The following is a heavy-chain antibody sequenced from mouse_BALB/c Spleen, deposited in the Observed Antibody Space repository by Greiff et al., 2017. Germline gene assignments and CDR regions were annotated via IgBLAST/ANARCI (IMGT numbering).Heavy chain of an antibody. V-gene: IGHV2-6-6*01. CDR3: ANLSSVLFAY. CDR1: GFSLTNSG. D-gene: IGHD6-1*01. Sequence: VQVVESGPGLVAPSQSLSITCTVSGFSLTNSGVHWVRQSPGKGLEWLGVIWGDGSTNYNSAFKSRLSISKDNSKSQVFLKMNSLQTDDTARYYCANLSSVLFAYWGAGTLVTVSA. CDR2: IWGDGST. J-gene: IGHJ3*01.